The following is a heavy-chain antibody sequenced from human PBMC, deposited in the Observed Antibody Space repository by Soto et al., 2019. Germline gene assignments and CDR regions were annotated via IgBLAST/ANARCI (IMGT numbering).Heavy chain of an antibody. J-gene: IGHJ4*02. Sequence: LRLSCAASGFTFSSYAMHWVRQAPGKGLEWVAVISYDGSNKYYADSVKGRFTISRDNSKNTLYLQMNSLRAEDTAVYYCAREFAAALLNWGQGTLVTVSS. D-gene: IGHD6-13*01. CDR2: ISYDGSNK. V-gene: IGHV3-30-3*01. CDR3: AREFAAALLN. CDR1: GFTFSSYA.